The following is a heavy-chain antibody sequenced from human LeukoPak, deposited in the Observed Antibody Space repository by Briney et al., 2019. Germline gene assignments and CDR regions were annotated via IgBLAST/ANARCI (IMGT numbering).Heavy chain of an antibody. CDR1: GGSFSGYY. V-gene: IGHV4-34*01. J-gene: IGHJ4*02. CDR3: AKYSGSYHY. Sequence: SETLSLTCAVYGGSFSGYYWSWIRHPPGKGLEWIGEINQSGTTNYNPSLKSRVTISVDTSKNQFSLKLSSVTAADTAVYYCAKYSGSYHYWGQGTLVTVSS. CDR2: INQSGTT. D-gene: IGHD1-26*01.